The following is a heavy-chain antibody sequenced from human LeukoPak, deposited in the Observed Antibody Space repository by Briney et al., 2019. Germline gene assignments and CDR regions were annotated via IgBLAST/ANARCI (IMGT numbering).Heavy chain of an antibody. CDR2: IYYSGST. D-gene: IGHD3-22*01. V-gene: IGHV4-59*08. Sequence: PSETLSLTRTVSGGSISSYYWSWIRQPPGKGLEWIGYIYYSGSTNYNPSLKSRVTISVDTSKNQFSLKLSSVTAADTAVCYCARHSQTYYYDSSGYYYFDYWGQGTLVTVSS. CDR3: ARHSQTYYYDSSGYYYFDY. J-gene: IGHJ4*02. CDR1: GGSISSYY.